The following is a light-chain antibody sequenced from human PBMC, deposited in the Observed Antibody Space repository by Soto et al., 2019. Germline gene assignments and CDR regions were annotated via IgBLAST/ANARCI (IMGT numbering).Light chain of an antibody. CDR3: SSYTSSSTYV. CDR1: SSDVGGYNF. J-gene: IGLJ1*01. V-gene: IGLV2-14*01. CDR2: DVS. Sequence: QSALTQPAPVSGSPGQSITISCTGTSSDVGGYNFVSWYQQHPGKAPKLMIYDVSNRPSGVSNRFSGSKSGNTASLTISGLQAEDEADYHCSSYTSSSTYVFGTGTKLTVL.